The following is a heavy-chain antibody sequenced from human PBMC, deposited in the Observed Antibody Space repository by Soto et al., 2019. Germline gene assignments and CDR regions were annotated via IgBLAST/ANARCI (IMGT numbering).Heavy chain of an antibody. Sequence: QVQLVESGGGVVQPGRSLRLSCAASGFTFSSYAMHWVRQAPGKGLEWVAVISHDGSNKYYADSVKGRFTISRDNSNNTLYLQMNSLRAEDTAVYYCARVVAVAVDYYYGMDVWGQGTTVTVSS. CDR3: ARVVAVAVDYYYGMDV. J-gene: IGHJ6*02. CDR1: GFTFSSYA. CDR2: ISHDGSNK. D-gene: IGHD6-19*01. V-gene: IGHV3-30-3*01.